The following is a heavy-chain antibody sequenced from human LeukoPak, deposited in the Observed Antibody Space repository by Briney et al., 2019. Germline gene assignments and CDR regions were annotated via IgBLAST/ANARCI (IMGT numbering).Heavy chain of an antibody. J-gene: IGHJ4*02. D-gene: IGHD2-21*01. CDR2: FNHGGNT. CDR1: DDSAYSSGFY. Sequence: PETLSLTCTVSDDSAYSSGFYWGWLRQPSGKGLEWIGSFNHGGNTYYNPSLKSRVTISGDTYKKQFSLKLSSVTAADTAVYYCATDRDLRWFYFWGQGTLVTVSS. CDR3: ATDRDLRWFYF. V-gene: IGHV4-39*07.